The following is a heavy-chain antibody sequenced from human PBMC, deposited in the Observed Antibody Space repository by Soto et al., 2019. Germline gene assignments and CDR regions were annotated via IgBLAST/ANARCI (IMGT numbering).Heavy chain of an antibody. CDR3: AIQCELGAGNYYFYCMYV. Sequence: QVQLVQSGAEVKKPGSSVKVSCKASGGTFSSYAISWVRQAPGQGLEWMGGIIPIFGTANYAQKFQGRVTITADKSTSTAYMELSSLRSEDRAVYYCAIQCELGAGNYYFYCMYVWCQGTTVSVS. D-gene: IGHD1-26*01. J-gene: IGHJ6*02. CDR2: IIPIFGTA. V-gene: IGHV1-69*06. CDR1: GGTFSSYA.